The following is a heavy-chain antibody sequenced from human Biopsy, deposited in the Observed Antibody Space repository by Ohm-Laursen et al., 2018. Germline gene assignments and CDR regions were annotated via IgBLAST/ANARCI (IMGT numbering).Heavy chain of an antibody. CDR2: IYYSGST. J-gene: IGHJ4*02. CDR1: GGSIGSFF. D-gene: IGHD1-26*01. V-gene: IGHV4-59*01. Sequence: TLSLTCTVSGGSIGSFFWSWIRQPPGKGLEWIGYIYYSGSTNYNPSLRSRVTISVDRSKNQFSLELSSVTAADTAVYYCARVGAGAPSIDYFDYCGQGALVTVSS. CDR3: ARVGAGAPSIDYFDY.